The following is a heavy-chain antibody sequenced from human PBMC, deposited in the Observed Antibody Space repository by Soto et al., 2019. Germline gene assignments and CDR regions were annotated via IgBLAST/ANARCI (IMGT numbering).Heavy chain of an antibody. Sequence: GSLRLSCAASGFTFSSYAITWVRQAPGKGLEWVSSITGSGGSTYFADSVKGRFTISRDNSKNTLYLQMNSLRAEDTAIYYCARSYYSKYYFDYWGQGTLVTVSS. CDR3: ARSYYSKYYFDY. CDR1: GFTFSSYA. J-gene: IGHJ4*02. CDR2: ITGSGGST. D-gene: IGHD3-16*01. V-gene: IGHV3-23*01.